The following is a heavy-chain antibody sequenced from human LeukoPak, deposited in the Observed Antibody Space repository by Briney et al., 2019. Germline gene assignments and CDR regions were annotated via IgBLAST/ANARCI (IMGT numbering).Heavy chain of an antibody. CDR3: ARVPSPKLIVATIYYFDY. CDR1: GGSISSGNYY. Sequence: SETLSLTCTVSGGSISSGNYYWGWIRQPAGKGLEWIGRMGASGSTKYNPSLKSRVTLSVDTSKNQFSLKLNSVTAADTAVYYCARVPSPKLIVATIYYFDYWGQGTLVTVSS. J-gene: IGHJ4*02. CDR2: MGASGST. D-gene: IGHD5-12*01. V-gene: IGHV4-61*02.